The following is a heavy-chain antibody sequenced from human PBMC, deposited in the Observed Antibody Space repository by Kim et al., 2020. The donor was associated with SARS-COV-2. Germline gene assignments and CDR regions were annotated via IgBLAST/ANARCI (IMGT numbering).Heavy chain of an antibody. CDR1: GGSISSSSYY. Sequence: SETLSLTCTVSGGSISSSSYYWGWIRQPPGKGLEWIGSIYYSGSTYYNPSLKSRVTISVDTSKNQFSLKLSSVTAADTAVYYCARQFWSPPVMVRGESNWFDPWGQGTLVTVSS. D-gene: IGHD3-10*01. CDR2: IYYSGST. J-gene: IGHJ5*02. CDR3: ARQFWSPPVMVRGESNWFDP. V-gene: IGHV4-39*01.